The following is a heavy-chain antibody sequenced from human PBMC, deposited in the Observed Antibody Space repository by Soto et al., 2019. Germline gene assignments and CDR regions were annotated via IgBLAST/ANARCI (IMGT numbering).Heavy chain of an antibody. D-gene: IGHD3-9*01. J-gene: IGHJ4*02. CDR3: GRLEGLATISYYFDY. CDR2: VYYSGST. CDR1: GGSVSSGIYY. Sequence: SETLSLTCTVSGGSVSSGIYYWGWVRQPPGKGLEWIGSVYYSGSTYYNPSPESRVTISVDKSKNQFSLKLMSLSAADTAVYYCGRLEGLATISYYFDYWGQGALVTVSS. V-gene: IGHV4-39*01.